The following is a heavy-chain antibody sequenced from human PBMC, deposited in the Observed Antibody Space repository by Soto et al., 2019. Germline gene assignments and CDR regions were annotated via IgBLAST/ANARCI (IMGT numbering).Heavy chain of an antibody. D-gene: IGHD2-15*01. Sequence: GGSLRLSCAASGFTFRSYAMSWVRQAPGKGLEWVSGISGSGISTHYADSVKGRFTISRDNSKNTLYLQMNSLRAEDTAVYYCAKAGYCSGGSCYFHNFDYWGQGTLVTVSS. CDR1: GFTFRSYA. J-gene: IGHJ4*02. CDR3: AKAGYCSGGSCYFHNFDY. V-gene: IGHV3-23*01. CDR2: ISGSGIST.